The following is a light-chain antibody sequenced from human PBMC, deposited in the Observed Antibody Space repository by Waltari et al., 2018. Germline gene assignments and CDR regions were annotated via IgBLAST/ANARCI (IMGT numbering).Light chain of an antibody. Sequence: QSVLTQPPSASGTPGQRVTIPCSGSSSNIGRNTIHWYQQLPGTAPKLLSFSNNQRPSGVPDRFSGSKSGTSASLAISGLQSEDEADYYCAAWDDSLNGWVFGGGTKLTVL. CDR1: SSNIGRNT. V-gene: IGLV1-44*01. CDR2: SNN. CDR3: AAWDDSLNGWV. J-gene: IGLJ3*02.